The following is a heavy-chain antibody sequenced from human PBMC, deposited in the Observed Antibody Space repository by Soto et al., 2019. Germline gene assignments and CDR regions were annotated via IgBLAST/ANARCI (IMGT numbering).Heavy chain of an antibody. CDR3: ARVGSSGWSPDY. V-gene: IGHV1-8*01. Sequence: ASVKVSCKASGYTFTSYDINWVRQATGQGLEWMGWMNPDSGNTGYAQKFQGRVTMTSNTSINTAYMELSSLRSADTAMYYCARVGSSGWSPDYWGQGTLVTVSS. CDR2: MNPDSGNT. J-gene: IGHJ4*02. CDR1: GYTFTSYD. D-gene: IGHD6-19*01.